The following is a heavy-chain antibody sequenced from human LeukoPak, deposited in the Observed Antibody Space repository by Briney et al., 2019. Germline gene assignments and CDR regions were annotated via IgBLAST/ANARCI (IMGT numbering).Heavy chain of an antibody. CDR1: GYSISSGYY. CDR2: IYHSGST. Sequence: SETPSLTCAVSGYSISSGYYWGWIRQPPGKGLEWIGSIYHSGSTYYNPSLKSRVTISVDTSKNQFSLKLSSVTAADTAVYYCARVPYSSSWYDYYYYYYMDVWGKGTTVTVSS. J-gene: IGHJ6*03. V-gene: IGHV4-38-2*01. CDR3: ARVPYSSSWYDYYYYYYMDV. D-gene: IGHD6-13*01.